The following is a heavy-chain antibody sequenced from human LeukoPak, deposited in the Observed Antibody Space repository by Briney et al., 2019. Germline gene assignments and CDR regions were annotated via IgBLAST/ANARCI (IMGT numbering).Heavy chain of an antibody. CDR1: GFTFDDYA. CDR3: AKGRGSYPSFDY. D-gene: IGHD1-26*01. J-gene: IGHJ4*02. CDR2: ISWNSGSI. Sequence: GRSLRLSCAASGFTFDDYAMHWVRQAPGKGLEWVSGISWNSGSIGYADSVKGRFTISRDSAKNSLYLQMNSLRAEDTALYYCAKGRGSYPSFDYWGQGTQVTVSS. V-gene: IGHV3-9*01.